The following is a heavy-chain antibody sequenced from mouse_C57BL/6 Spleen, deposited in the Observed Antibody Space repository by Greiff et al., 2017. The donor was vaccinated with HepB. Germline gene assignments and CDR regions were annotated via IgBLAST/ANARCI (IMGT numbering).Heavy chain of an antibody. CDR3: AKTPYGFYAMDY. J-gene: IGHJ4*01. V-gene: IGHV2-5*01. CDR2: IWRGGST. Sequence: VKLVESGPGLVQPSQSLSITCTVSGFSLTSYGVHWVRQSPGKGLEWLGVIWRGGSTDYNAAFMSRLSITKDNSKSQVFFKMNSLQADDTAIYYCAKTPYGFYAMDYWGQGTSVTVSS. CDR1: GFSLTSYG. D-gene: IGHD2-2*01.